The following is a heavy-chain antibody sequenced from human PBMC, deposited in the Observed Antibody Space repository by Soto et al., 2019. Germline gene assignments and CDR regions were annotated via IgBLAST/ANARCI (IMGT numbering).Heavy chain of an antibody. CDR3: AREMGGSIDY. Sequence: QLQLQESGPGLVKPSETLSLTCTVSGGSISSSSYYWGWIRQPPGKGLEWIGTIYHSGSTYYKPSLKSRVTISVDTSKNQFSLKLNSVTAADTAIYYCAREMGGSIDYWGQGTLVNVSS. V-gene: IGHV4-39*01. D-gene: IGHD1-26*01. CDR2: IYHSGST. J-gene: IGHJ4*02. CDR1: GGSISSSSYY.